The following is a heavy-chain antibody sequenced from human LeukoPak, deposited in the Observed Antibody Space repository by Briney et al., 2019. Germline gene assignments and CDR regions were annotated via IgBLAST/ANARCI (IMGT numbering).Heavy chain of an antibody. D-gene: IGHD6-13*01. CDR2: ISGSGGST. V-gene: IGHV3-23*01. Sequence: GGSLRLSCAASGFTFSSYAMSWVRQAPGKGLEWVSVISGSGGSTYYADSVKGRFTISRDNSKNTLYLQMNSLRAEDTAVYYCAKDSDSSSWPPSIDYWGQGTLVTVSS. CDR1: GFTFSSYA. CDR3: AKDSDSSSWPPSIDY. J-gene: IGHJ4*02.